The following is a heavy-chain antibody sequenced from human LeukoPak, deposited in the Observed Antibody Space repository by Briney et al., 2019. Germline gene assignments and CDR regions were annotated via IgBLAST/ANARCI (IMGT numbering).Heavy chain of an antibody. CDR3: ARAYYDILIGYYYYGMDV. D-gene: IGHD3-9*01. J-gene: IGHJ6*04. CDR1: GFTFSSYW. Sequence: GSLRLSCAASGFTFSSYWMHWVRQAPGKGLVWVSRINSDGSSTSYADSVKGRFTISRDNAKKTLYLQMNSLRAEDTAVYYCARAYYDILIGYYYYGMDVWGKGTTVTVSS. CDR2: INSDGSST. V-gene: IGHV3-74*01.